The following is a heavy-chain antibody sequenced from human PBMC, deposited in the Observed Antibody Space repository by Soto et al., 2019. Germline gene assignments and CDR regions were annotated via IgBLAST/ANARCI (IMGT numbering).Heavy chain of an antibody. CDR2: IYYSGST. Sequence: PSETLSLTCTVSGGSVSSGSYYWSWIRQPPGKGLEWIGYIYYSGSTNYNPSLKSRVTISVDTSKNQFSLKLSSVTAADTAVYYCARGSGYVSGTYYPYFFDYWGPGVLVTVSS. J-gene: IGHJ4*02. CDR1: GGSVSSGSYY. CDR3: ARGSGYVSGTYYPYFFDY. V-gene: IGHV4-61*01. D-gene: IGHD3-10*01.